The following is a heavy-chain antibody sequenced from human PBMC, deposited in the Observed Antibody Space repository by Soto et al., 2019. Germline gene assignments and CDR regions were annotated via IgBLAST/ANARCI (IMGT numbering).Heavy chain of an antibody. CDR3: AGTTSIAVAGFDY. V-gene: IGHV3-21*01. Sequence: PWGSLRLSCAASGFTFSSYSMNWVRQAPGKGLEWVSSISSSSSYIYYADSVKGRFTISRDNAKNSLYLQMNSLRAEDTAVYYCAGTTSIAVAGFDYWGQGTLVTVSS. CDR2: ISSSSSYI. D-gene: IGHD6-19*01. J-gene: IGHJ4*02. CDR1: GFTFSSYS.